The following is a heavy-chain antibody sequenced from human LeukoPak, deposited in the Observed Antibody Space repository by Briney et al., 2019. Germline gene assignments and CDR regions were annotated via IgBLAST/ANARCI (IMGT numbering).Heavy chain of an antibody. Sequence: GGSLRLSCAASGFTFSSYSMNWVRQAPGKGLEWVSYISSTSSTISYADSVKGRFAISRDNAKNSPYLQMNSLRDEDTAVYYCARSMKVDYWGQGTLVTVSS. J-gene: IGHJ4*02. D-gene: IGHD2-8*01. V-gene: IGHV3-48*02. CDR1: GFTFSSYS. CDR2: ISSTSSTI. CDR3: ARSMKVDY.